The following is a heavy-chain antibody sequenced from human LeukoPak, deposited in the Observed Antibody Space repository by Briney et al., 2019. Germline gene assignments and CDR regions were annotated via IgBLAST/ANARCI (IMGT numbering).Heavy chain of an antibody. V-gene: IGHV4-34*01. J-gene: IGHJ3*02. CDR2: INHSGST. Sequence: PSETLSLTCAVYGGSFSGYYWSWIRQPPGKGLEWIGEINHSGSTNYNPSLKSRVTISVDTSKNQFSLKLSSVTAADTAVYYCARGGGLRYFDWLSQNDAFDIWGQGTMVTVSS. CDR1: GGSFSGYY. D-gene: IGHD3-9*01. CDR3: ARGGGLRYFDWLSQNDAFDI.